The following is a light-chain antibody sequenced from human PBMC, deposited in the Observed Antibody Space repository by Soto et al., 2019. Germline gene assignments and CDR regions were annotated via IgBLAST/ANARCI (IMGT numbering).Light chain of an antibody. CDR1: QDIKTY. V-gene: IGKV1-9*01. Sequence: IQLTQSPSSLSASVGDRVSITCRASQDIKTYLAWYQQKHGKAPKLLISGTFTLQSGVPSRFNGSGSGTDFTLTISRLQPEDFATYYCKHLTNYPPFTFGPGTQVDLE. J-gene: IGKJ3*01. CDR2: GTF. CDR3: KHLTNYPPFT.